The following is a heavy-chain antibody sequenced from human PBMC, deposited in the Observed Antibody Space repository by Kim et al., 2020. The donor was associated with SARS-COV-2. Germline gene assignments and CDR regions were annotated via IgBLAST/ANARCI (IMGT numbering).Heavy chain of an antibody. V-gene: IGHV3-49*02. Sequence: SVKGRFTISRDDSKSLAYQQMNSLKTEDTAVYYCTRPVGRGYYYYYGMDVWGQGTTVTVSS. CDR3: TRPVGRGYYYYYGMDV. D-gene: IGHD1-26*01. J-gene: IGHJ6*02.